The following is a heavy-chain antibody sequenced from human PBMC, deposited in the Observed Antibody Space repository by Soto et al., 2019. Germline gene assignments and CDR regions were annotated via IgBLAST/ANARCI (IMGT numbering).Heavy chain of an antibody. CDR1: GDSISRNGYF. J-gene: IGHJ6*02. CDR2: IYYSGSS. CDR3: ARGTMPRGPRYYYAMDV. V-gene: IGHV4-31*03. Sequence: PSETLSLTCTVSGDSISRNGYFWTWIRQHPGKGLEWIGYIYYSGSSYYNPSLKSRVIISVDTSKNQFSLNLTAVTAADTAVYYCARGTMPRGPRYYYAMDVWGQGTSVTVSS. D-gene: IGHD3-10*01.